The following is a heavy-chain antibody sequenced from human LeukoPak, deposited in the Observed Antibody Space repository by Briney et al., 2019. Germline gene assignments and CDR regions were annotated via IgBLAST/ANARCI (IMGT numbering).Heavy chain of an antibody. Sequence: GGSLRLSCAASGFTFSSYEMNWVRQAPGKGLEWVSYISSSGSTIYYADSLKGRFTISRDNAKNSLYLQMNSLRAEDTAVYYCAREGGSGSYFDYWGQGTLVTVSS. V-gene: IGHV3-48*03. J-gene: IGHJ4*02. CDR1: GFTFSSYE. D-gene: IGHD1-26*01. CDR3: AREGGSGSYFDY. CDR2: ISSSGSTI.